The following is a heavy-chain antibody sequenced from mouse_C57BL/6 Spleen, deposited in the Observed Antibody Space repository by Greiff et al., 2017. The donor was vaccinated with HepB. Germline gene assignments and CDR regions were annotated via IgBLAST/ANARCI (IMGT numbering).Heavy chain of an antibody. CDR2: IDPETGGT. D-gene: IGHD2-2*01. Sequence: QVQLQQSGAELVRPGASVTLSCKASGYTFTDYEMHWVKQTPVHGLEWIGAIDPETGGTAYNQKFKGKAILTADKSSSTAYMELRSLTSEDSAVYYCYGYDDGSWFAYWGQGTLVTVSA. J-gene: IGHJ3*01. CDR1: GYTFTDYE. CDR3: YGYDDGSWFAY. V-gene: IGHV1-15*01.